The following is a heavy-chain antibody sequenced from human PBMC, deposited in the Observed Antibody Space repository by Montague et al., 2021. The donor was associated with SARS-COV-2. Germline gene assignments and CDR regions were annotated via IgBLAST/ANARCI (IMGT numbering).Heavy chain of an antibody. CDR1: GDSVSSNSAT. V-gene: IGHV6-1*01. CDR2: TYYRSKWYN. Sequence: CAISGDSVSSNSATWNWVRQSPSRGLEWLGRTYYRSKWYNDYAVXVRGRVTINPDTSKNQSSLQLNSVTPEDTAIYYCTSGREGNYNVMDVWGQGTTVTVSS. D-gene: IGHD1-1*01. CDR3: TSGREGNYNVMDV. J-gene: IGHJ6*02.